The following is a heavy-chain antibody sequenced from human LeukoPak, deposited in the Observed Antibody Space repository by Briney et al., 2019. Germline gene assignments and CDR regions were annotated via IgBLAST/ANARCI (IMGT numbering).Heavy chain of an antibody. D-gene: IGHD5-12*01. CDR1: GFAFSDYD. CDR2: MPYDGSNK. Sequence: PGRSLRLSCAASGFAFSDYDMHWVRQAPGKGLEWVALMPYDGSNKYYADSVKGRFTVSRDNSKNTLYLQMNSLRAEDTAVYYCASGLDDIYGGYEIWGQGTLVTVSS. V-gene: IGHV3-30-3*01. CDR3: ASGLDDIYGGYEI. J-gene: IGHJ4*02.